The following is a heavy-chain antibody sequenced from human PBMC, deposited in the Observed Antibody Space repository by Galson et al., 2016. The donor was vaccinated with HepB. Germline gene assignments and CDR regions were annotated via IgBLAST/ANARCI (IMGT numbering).Heavy chain of an antibody. D-gene: IGHD3-3*01. CDR2: ISYDGISK. J-gene: IGHJ6*03. CDR1: GFTFSSYP. Sequence: SLRLSCAASGFTFSSYPFHWVRQAPGKGLEWVAVISYDGISKNYADSVKGRFTISRDNSKNTVYVQMNSLRAEDTAVYYCARSSFDFWSGYKAPEYYFYMDVWGKGTTVSVSS. V-gene: IGHV3-30-3*01. CDR3: ARSSFDFWSGYKAPEYYFYMDV.